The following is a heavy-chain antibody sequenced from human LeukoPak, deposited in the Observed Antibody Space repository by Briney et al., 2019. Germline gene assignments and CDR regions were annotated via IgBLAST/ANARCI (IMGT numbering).Heavy chain of an antibody. J-gene: IGHJ4*02. CDR2: IYYSGST. Sequence: SETLSLTCTVSGGSISSSSYYWGWIRQPPGKGLEWIGSIYYSGSTYYNPSLKSRVTISVDTSKNQLSLKLSSVTAADTAVYYCARDYCSGGSCYSYWGQGTLVTVSS. V-gene: IGHV4-39*02. CDR3: ARDYCSGGSCYSY. CDR1: GGSISSSSYY. D-gene: IGHD2-15*01.